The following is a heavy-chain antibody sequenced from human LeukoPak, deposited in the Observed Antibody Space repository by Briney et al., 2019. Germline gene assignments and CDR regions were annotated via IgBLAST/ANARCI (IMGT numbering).Heavy chain of an antibody. D-gene: IGHD3-22*01. CDR2: IRYDGSNK. CDR1: GFTFSSYG. CDR3: AKEYYYDSSGYYFCLDY. V-gene: IGHV3-30*02. Sequence: PGGSLRLSCAASGFTFSSYGMHWVRQAPGKGLEWVAFIRYDGSNKYYADSVKGRFTISRDNSKNTLYLQMNSLRAEDTAVYYCAKEYYYDSSGYYFCLDYWGQGTLVTVSS. J-gene: IGHJ4*02.